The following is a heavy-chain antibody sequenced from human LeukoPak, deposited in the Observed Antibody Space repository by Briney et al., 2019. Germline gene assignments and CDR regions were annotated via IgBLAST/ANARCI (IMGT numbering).Heavy chain of an antibody. V-gene: IGHV3-30*18. CDR2: ISYDGSNK. J-gene: IGHJ4*02. D-gene: IGHD1-26*01. CDR3: AKSGSHLRGYYFDY. Sequence: PGGSLRLSCAASGFTFSSYGMHWVRQAPGKGLEWVAVISYDGSNKYYADSVKGRFTISRDNSKNTLYLQMNSLRAEGTAVYYCAKSGSHLRGYYFDYWGQGTLVTVSS. CDR1: GFTFSSYG.